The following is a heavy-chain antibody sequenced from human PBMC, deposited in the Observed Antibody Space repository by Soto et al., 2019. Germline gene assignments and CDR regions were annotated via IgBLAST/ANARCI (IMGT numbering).Heavy chain of an antibody. CDR2: IKSKTDGGTT. CDR3: TTKSGAYYYDSSGYYYY. J-gene: IGHJ4*02. V-gene: IGHV3-15*01. CDR1: GFTFSNAW. Sequence: GGSLRLSCAASGFTFSNAWMSWVRQAPGKGLEWVGRIKSKTDGGTTDYAAPVKGRFTISRDDSKNTLYLQMNSLKTEDTAVYYCTTKSGAYYYDSSGYYYYWGQGALGTVSS. D-gene: IGHD3-22*01.